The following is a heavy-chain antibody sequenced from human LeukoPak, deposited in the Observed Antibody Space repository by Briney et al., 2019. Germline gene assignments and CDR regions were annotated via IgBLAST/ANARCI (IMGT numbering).Heavy chain of an antibody. CDR1: GFTFSSYA. V-gene: IGHV3-30-3*01. CDR3: ARDQALYGDYVLDYFDY. J-gene: IGHJ4*02. Sequence: PGRSLRLSCAASGFTFSSYAMHWVRQAPGKGLEWVAVISYDGSNKYYADSVKGRFTISRDNSKNTLYLQMNSLRAEDTAVYYCARDQALYGDYVLDYFDYWGQGTLVAVSS. CDR2: ISYDGSNK. D-gene: IGHD4-17*01.